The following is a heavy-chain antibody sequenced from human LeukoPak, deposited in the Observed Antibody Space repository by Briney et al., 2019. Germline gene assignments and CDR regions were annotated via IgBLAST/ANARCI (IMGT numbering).Heavy chain of an antibody. CDR1: GGSISSYY. CDR2: IYYSGST. CDR3: ARAPYYDSSGYYYWLDI. V-gene: IGHV4-59*01. D-gene: IGHD3-22*01. Sequence: NASETLSLTCTVSGGSISSYYWSWIRQPPGKGLEWIGYIYYSGSTNYNPSLNSRVTISVDTSKNQFSLRLSSVTPADTAVYYCARAPYYDSSGYYYWLDIWGQGTMVTVSS. J-gene: IGHJ3*02.